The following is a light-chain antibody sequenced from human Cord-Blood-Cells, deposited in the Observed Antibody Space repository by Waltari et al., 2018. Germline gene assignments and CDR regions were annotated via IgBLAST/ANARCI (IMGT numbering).Light chain of an antibody. Sequence: QSVLTQPPSASGTHGQRAPLPCSGSSSNIGSNYVYCYQQLPGTTPKRLTDRNNQRPSGVPDRFSGAKSGTSASLAISGLRSEDEADYYCAAWDDSLSGPVFGGGTKLTVL. CDR2: RNN. V-gene: IGLV1-47*01. CDR3: AAWDDSLSGPV. CDR1: SSNIGSNY. J-gene: IGLJ3*02.